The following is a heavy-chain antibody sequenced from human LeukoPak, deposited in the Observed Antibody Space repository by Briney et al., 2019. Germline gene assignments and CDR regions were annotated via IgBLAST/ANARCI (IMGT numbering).Heavy chain of an antibody. CDR3: AKYGSGDFHYYFEN. D-gene: IGHD4-17*01. J-gene: IGHJ4*02. Sequence: GGSLRLSCAASGFTFSRAWMHWVRQSPGKGLVWVSRIDLDGSITGYADSVKGRFTISRDNAKNTLYLQMNSLRAEDTAVYYCAKYGSGDFHYYFENWGQGTLVTVSS. CDR2: IDLDGSIT. CDR1: GFTFSRAW. V-gene: IGHV3-74*01.